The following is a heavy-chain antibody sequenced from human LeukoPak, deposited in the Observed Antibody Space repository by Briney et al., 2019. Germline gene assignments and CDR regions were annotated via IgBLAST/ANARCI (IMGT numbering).Heavy chain of an antibody. J-gene: IGHJ4*02. D-gene: IGHD2-2*01. CDR1: GFTFSSYA. V-gene: IGHV3-23*01. CDR3: ARAEGPGNIVVVPAAIPCDY. Sequence: GGSLRLSCAASGFTFSSYAMSWVRQAPGKGLEWVSAISGSGGSTYYADSVKGRFTISRDNAKNSLYLQMNSLRAEDTAVYYCARAEGPGNIVVVPAAIPCDYWGQGTLVTVSS. CDR2: ISGSGGST.